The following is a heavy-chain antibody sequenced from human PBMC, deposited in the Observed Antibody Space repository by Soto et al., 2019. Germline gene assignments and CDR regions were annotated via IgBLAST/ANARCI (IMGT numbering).Heavy chain of an antibody. J-gene: IGHJ4*02. V-gene: IGHV3-30*03. CDR2: ISYDGSNK. CDR1: GFTFSSYV. CDR3: SRPITVTTVRRGSFFDY. D-gene: IGHD1-20*01. Sequence: QVQLVESGGGVVQPGRSLRLSCAASGFTFSSYVMHWVRQAPGKGLEWVAGISYDGSNKYYADSVKGRCTISKDKSKNTLYLQMNSRRAEDTAVDYCSRPITVTTVRRGSFFDYWGQGTLVTVSS.